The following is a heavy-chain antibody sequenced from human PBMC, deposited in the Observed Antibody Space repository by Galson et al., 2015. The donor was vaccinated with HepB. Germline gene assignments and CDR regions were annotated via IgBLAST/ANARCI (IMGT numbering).Heavy chain of an antibody. D-gene: IGHD2-2*01. CDR2: INPSRGNT. V-gene: IGHV1-46*01. Sequence: SVKVSCKASGYPLTPYYMHWVRQAPGQGPEWMGMINPSRGNTIYAQNFQGRVTMTRDTSTNTVYMELSSLTSEDTAFYYCAREYSISYRKGRGTFDYWGQGTLVTVSS. CDR1: GYPLTPYY. CDR3: AREYSISYRKGRGTFDY. J-gene: IGHJ4*02.